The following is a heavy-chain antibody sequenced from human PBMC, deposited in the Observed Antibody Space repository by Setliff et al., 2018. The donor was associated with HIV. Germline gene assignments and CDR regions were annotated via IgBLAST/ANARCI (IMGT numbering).Heavy chain of an antibody. V-gene: IGHV3-9*01. CDR3: ARDRGWEEGTTSDFDY. D-gene: IGHD1-7*01. CDR1: GFTFDDYA. CDR2: INWNSGMR. Sequence: GGSLRLSCAASGFTFDDYAMHWVRQAPGKGLEWVSAINWNSGMRAYADSVKGRFTISRDNAKNSLYLQMNSLRAEDTAVYYCARDRGWEEGTTSDFDYWGQGTLVTVSS. J-gene: IGHJ4*02.